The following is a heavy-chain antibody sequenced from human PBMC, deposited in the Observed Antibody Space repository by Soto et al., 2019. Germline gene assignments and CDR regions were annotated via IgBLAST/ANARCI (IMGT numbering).Heavy chain of an antibody. CDR2: IYHSGST. D-gene: IGHD6-19*01. CDR1: GGSISSGGSS. CDR3: ARAGDSTGPVALGY. Sequence: QLHLEESGSGLVKASQTLFLTCAVSGGSISSGGSSWSWIWQPPGKELEWFGYIYHSGSTYYNPSLKSRVTISIDRSENQFSLQLSSVTAADTAVYDWARAGDSTGPVALGYWGQGTLVTVSS. J-gene: IGHJ4*02. V-gene: IGHV4-30-2*01.